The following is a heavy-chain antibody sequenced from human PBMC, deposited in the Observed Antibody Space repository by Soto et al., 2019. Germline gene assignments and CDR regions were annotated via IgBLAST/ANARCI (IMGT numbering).Heavy chain of an antibody. V-gene: IGHV4-59*01. CDR2: IYYSGST. J-gene: IGHJ4*02. CDR3: ARDQRIDGYNP. Sequence: PSETLSLTCTVSGGSISSYYWSWIRQPPGKGLEWIGYIYYSGSTNYNPSLKSRVTISVDTSKNQFSPKLSSVTAADTAVYYCARDQRIDGYNPWGQGTLVTVSS. CDR1: GGSISSYY. D-gene: IGHD5-12*01.